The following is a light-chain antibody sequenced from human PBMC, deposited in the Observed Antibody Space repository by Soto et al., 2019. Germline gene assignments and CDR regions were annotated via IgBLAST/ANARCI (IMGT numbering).Light chain of an antibody. CDR2: GAS. Sequence: EIGMTQSPSTLSVSTGERASLSCRASQSVSTDLAWYQQKPGQGPRLLIFGASTRAIGIPARFSGSGSGTDFTLTISSLQSEDFAVYYCLHYNERPLTFAGGTKVAIK. J-gene: IGKJ4*01. V-gene: IGKV3-15*01. CDR3: LHYNERPLT. CDR1: QSVSTD.